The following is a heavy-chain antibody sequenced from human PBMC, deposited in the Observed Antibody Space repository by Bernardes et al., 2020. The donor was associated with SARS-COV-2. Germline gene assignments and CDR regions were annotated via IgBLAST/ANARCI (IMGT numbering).Heavy chain of an antibody. V-gene: IGHV3-23*01. J-gene: IGHJ4*02. D-gene: IGHD3-3*01. CDR2: INSNGVDT. CDR3: VGWIGEHFDY. CDR1: GFTFSTRG. Sequence: GGSLRLSCSASGFTFSTRGMSWVRQAPGKGLEWVSTINSNGVDTYYADSVKGRFTISRDNSKSTFCLQMSSLGVDDTAVYYCVGWIGEHFDYWGQGTRVTVSS.